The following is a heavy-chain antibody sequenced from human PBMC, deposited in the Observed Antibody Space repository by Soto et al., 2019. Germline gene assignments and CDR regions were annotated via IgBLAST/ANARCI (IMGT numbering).Heavy chain of an antibody. V-gene: IGHV3-7*03. Sequence: GGSLTLSCEVSGFTFSMYSMSWVRQSPGKGLEWVAKIPQDGVDGHYADSVKGRFTISRDNGKNSLYLQLNNLRAEDTAVYYCARDHLILPAHDFFYGSDVWGRGATVTVSS. CDR2: IPQDGVDG. CDR1: GFTFSMYS. CDR3: ARDHLILPAHDFFYGSDV. D-gene: IGHD2-21*02. J-gene: IGHJ6*02.